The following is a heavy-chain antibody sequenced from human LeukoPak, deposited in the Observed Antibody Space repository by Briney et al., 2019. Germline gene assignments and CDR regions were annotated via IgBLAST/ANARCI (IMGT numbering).Heavy chain of an antibody. CDR1: GFTFSSYA. D-gene: IGHD6-19*01. CDR2: ISYDGSNK. V-gene: IGHV3-30-3*01. CDR3: ARGEYSSGSFLYYYYGMDV. J-gene: IGHJ6*02. Sequence: GRSLRLSCAASGFTFSSYAMHWVRQAPGKGLEWVAVISYDGSNKYYADSVKGRFTISRDNSKNTLYLQMNSLRAEDTAVYYCARGEYSSGSFLYYYYGMDVWGQGTTVTVSS.